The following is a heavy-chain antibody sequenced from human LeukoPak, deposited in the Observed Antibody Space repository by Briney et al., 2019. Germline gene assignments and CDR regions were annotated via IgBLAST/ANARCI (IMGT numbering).Heavy chain of an antibody. CDR1: VEFFSGYY. CDR2: INYSGST. V-gene: IGHV4-34*01. CDR3: AGRYCGSSGCPNWFDP. Sequence: SETLSLTCVVSVEFFSGYYWSWIRQPPGKGLEWIGEINYSGSTNYNPSLKSRVTISIDTSKKQFSLKLTSVTAADTAMYYCAGRYCGSSGCPNWFDPWGQGTLVTVSS. D-gene: IGHD2-2*01. J-gene: IGHJ5*02.